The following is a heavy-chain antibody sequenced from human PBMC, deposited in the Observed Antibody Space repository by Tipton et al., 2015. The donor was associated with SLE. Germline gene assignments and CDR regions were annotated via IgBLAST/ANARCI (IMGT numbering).Heavy chain of an antibody. D-gene: IGHD1-26*01. CDR2: ISGISDRI. CDR1: GFTFYNYA. Sequence: SLRLSCAASGFTFYNYAMNWVRQAPGKGLEWVSAISGISDRIYYADSVRGRLTISRDNSKNIVYLQMNSLRAEDTAVYYCANLHSGGLRMVDYWGQGTLVTVSS. V-gene: IGHV3-23*01. J-gene: IGHJ4*02. CDR3: ANLHSGGLRMVDY.